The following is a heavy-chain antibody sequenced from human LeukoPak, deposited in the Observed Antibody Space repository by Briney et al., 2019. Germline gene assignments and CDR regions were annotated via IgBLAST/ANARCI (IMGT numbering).Heavy chain of an antibody. D-gene: IGHD3-22*01. CDR1: GGSFSGYY. V-gene: IGHV4-34*01. CDR2: INHSGST. Sequence: SETLSLTCAVSGGSFSGYYWSWLRQPPGQGLEWIGEINHSGSTNYNPSLKSRVTISVDTSKNQFSLKLSSVTAADTAVYYCTAGEYYYDSSGYLPYFDYWGQGTLVTVSS. CDR3: TAGEYYYDSSGYLPYFDY. J-gene: IGHJ4*02.